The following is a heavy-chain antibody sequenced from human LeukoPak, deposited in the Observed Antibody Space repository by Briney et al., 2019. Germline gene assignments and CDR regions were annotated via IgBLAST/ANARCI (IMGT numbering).Heavy chain of an antibody. D-gene: IGHD6-13*01. CDR3: AKDPRFSSSWSVSLSY. V-gene: IGHV3-23*01. CDR1: GFTFSSYA. CDR2: ISGSGGST. J-gene: IGHJ4*02. Sequence: PGGSLRLSCAASGFTFSSYAMSWVRQAPGKGLEWVSAISGSGGSTYYADSVKGRFTISRDNSKNTLYLQMNSLRAEDTAVYYCAKDPRFSSSWSVSLSYWGQGTLVTVSS.